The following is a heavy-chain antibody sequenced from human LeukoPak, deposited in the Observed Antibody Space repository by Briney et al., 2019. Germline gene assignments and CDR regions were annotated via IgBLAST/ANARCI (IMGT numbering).Heavy chain of an antibody. V-gene: IGHV1-18*01. D-gene: IGHD6-6*01. CDR2: ISAYNGNT. Sequence: ASVKVSCKASGYTFTSYGISWVRQAPGQGLEWMGWISAYNGNTNYAQKLQGRVTMTTDTSTSTAYMELRSLRSDDTAVYYCARVWIAAGRPDDYYYSYMDVWGKGTTVTVSS. CDR3: ARVWIAAGRPDDYYYSYMDV. CDR1: GYTFTSYG. J-gene: IGHJ6*03.